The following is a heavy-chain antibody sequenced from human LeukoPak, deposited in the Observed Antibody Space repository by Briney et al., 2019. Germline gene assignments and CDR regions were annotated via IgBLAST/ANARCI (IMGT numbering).Heavy chain of an antibody. CDR2: ISAYNGNT. J-gene: IGHJ4*02. D-gene: IGHD3-22*01. CDR3: ARDRNYYDSSGYYYWGSDY. CDR1: GSTFTSYG. V-gene: IGHV1-18*01. Sequence: ASVKVSCKASGSTFTSYGISWVRQAPGQGLEWMGWISAYNGNTNYAQKLQGRVTMTTDTSTSTAYMELRSLRSDDTAVYYCARDRNYYDSSGYYYWGSDYWGQGTLVTVSS.